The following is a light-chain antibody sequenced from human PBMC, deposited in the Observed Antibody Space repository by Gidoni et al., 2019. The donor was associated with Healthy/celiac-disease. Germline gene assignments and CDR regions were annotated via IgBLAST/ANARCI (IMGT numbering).Light chain of an antibody. Sequence: QSAPTQHASVPGSSGQSITISCTGTSSGVGGYNYDSWYQQHPGKAPKLMIYDVSNRPSGVSNRFSGSKSGNTASLTISGLQAEDEADYYCSSYTSSSTLVFGGGTKLTVL. CDR3: SSYTSSSTLV. CDR2: DVS. J-gene: IGLJ3*02. V-gene: IGLV2-14*01. CDR1: SSGVGGYNY.